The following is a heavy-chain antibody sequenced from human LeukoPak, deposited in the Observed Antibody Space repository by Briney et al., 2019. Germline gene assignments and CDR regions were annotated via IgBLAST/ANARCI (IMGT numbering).Heavy chain of an antibody. CDR2: IHYSGSI. V-gene: IGHV4-39*07. CDR3: ARGGGDNWNFRTFDI. J-gene: IGHJ3*02. Sequence: SETLSLTCTVSGGSISSSSYYWGWIRQPPGKGLEWIGYIHYSGSIYYNPSLKSRVTISLDTSKNQFSLNVSSVTAADTAVYYCARGGGDNWNFRTFDIWGQGTMVTVSS. D-gene: IGHD1-7*01. CDR1: GGSISSSSYY.